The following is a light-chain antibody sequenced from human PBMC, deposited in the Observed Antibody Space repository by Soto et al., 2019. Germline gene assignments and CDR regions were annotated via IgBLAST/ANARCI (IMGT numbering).Light chain of an antibody. J-gene: IGKJ5*01. CDR2: DAS. CDR3: HQRSTYPQGLT. V-gene: IGKV3-11*01. Sequence: EIVLTQSPATLSSSPGERATLSCRASQCVSSYLAWYQQKPGQAPRLLIYDASNRATGFPARSSGSGSGTDFSLTISILEPKDDEFYSCHQRSTYPQGLTFGRGTRLEI. CDR1: QCVSSY.